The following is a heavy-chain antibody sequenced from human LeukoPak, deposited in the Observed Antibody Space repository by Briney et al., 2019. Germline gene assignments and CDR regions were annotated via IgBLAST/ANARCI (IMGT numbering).Heavy chain of an antibody. V-gene: IGHV3-23*01. CDR3: AKTYSGNNFDAFNI. CDR1: GFTFSSYA. Sequence: PGGSLRLSCAASGFTFSSYAMSWVRQAPGKGLEWVSLISGSGGTTYYAESVKGRFTISIDNSKNTLYLQMNSLRVEDTAVYYCAKTYSGNNFDAFNIWGQGTMVTVSS. CDR2: ISGSGGTT. J-gene: IGHJ3*02. D-gene: IGHD1-26*01.